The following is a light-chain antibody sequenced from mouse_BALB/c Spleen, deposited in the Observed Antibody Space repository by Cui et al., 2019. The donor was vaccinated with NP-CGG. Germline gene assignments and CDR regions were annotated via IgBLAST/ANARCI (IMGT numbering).Light chain of an antibody. CDR3: ALWYSNHWV. CDR2: GTN. V-gene: IGLV1*01. Sequence: QAVVTQESALTTSPGETVTLTCRSSTGAVTTSNYANWVQEKPDHLFTGLIGGTNNRAPGVPARFSGSLIGDKAALTIIGAQTEDETIYFCALWYSNHWVFRGGTKLTVL. J-gene: IGLJ1*01. CDR1: TGAVTTSNY.